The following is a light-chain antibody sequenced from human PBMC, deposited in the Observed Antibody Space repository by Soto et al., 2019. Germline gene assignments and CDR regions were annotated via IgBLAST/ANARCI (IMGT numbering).Light chain of an antibody. V-gene: IGLV2-14*01. Sequence: QSALTQPASVSGSPGQSITISCAGTRSDIGSYNYVSWYQLHPDKAPQLIIYEVTGRPSGISHRFSGSKSGSTASLIISGLQAEDEADYYCSSYSSTDTVYVFGTGTKLTVL. CDR2: EVT. CDR3: SSYSSTDTVYV. J-gene: IGLJ1*01. CDR1: RSDIGSYNY.